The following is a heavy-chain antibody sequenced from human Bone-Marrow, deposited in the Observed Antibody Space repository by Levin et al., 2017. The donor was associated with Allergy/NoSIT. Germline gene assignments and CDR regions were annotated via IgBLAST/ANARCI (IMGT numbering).Heavy chain of an antibody. Sequence: GSLRLSCAVSGGSISSSNWWSWVRQPPGKGLEWIGEIYHSGSTNYNPSLKSRVTISVDKSKNQFSLKLSSVTAADTAVYYCARAGRDSSSFFGYFDLWGRGTLVTVSS. CDR1: GGSISSSNW. J-gene: IGHJ2*01. CDR3: ARAGRDSSSFFGYFDL. V-gene: IGHV4-4*02. CDR2: IYHSGST. D-gene: IGHD6-13*01.